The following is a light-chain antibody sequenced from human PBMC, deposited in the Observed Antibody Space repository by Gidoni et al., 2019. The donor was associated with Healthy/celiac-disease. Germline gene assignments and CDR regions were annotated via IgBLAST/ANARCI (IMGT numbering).Light chain of an antibody. Sequence: EIVLTQSPATLSVSPGERATLSCRASQSVSSYLAWYQQKPGQAPRLLIYDASTRATGIPARFSGSGSGTDFTLTISSLQPEDFAVYYCQQRSNWPLYTFGQGTKLEIK. V-gene: IGKV3-11*01. J-gene: IGKJ2*01. CDR3: QQRSNWPLYT. CDR1: QSVSSY. CDR2: DAS.